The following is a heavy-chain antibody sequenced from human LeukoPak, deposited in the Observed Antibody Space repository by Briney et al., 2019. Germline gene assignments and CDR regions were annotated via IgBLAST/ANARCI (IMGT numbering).Heavy chain of an antibody. Sequence: ASVKVSCKASGYTFTSYGISWVRQAPGQGLEWMGWISAYNGNTNYAQKLQGRVTMTTDTSTSTAYMELRSLRSDDTAVYYCARDPYPLSLSGPKINWFDPWGQGTLVTVSS. D-gene: IGHD3-10*01. J-gene: IGHJ5*02. CDR1: GYTFTSYG. CDR3: ARDPYPLSLSGPKINWFDP. V-gene: IGHV1-18*01. CDR2: ISAYNGNT.